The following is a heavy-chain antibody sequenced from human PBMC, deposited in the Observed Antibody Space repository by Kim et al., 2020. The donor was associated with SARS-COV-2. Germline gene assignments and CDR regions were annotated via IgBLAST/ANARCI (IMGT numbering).Heavy chain of an antibody. CDR3: ARGAAAGYNWFDP. D-gene: IGHD6-13*01. V-gene: IGHV1-69*04. J-gene: IGHJ5*02. Sequence: NYAQQFQGRVTITAEKSTSTAYMELSSLRSEDTAVYYCARGAAAGYNWFDPWGQGTLVTVSS.